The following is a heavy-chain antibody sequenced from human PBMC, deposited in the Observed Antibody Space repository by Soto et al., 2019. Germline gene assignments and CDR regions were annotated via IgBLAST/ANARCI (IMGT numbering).Heavy chain of an antibody. CDR2: IYYSGST. D-gene: IGHD2-8*01. V-gene: IGHV4-39*01. CDR3: ARVLMVYARGFGYHHYYMDV. Sequence: SETLSLTCTVSGGSISSSSYYWGWIRQPPGKGLEWIGSIYYSGSTYYNPSLKSRVTISVDTSKNQFSLKLSSVTAADTAVYFCARVLMVYARGFGYHHYYMDVWGKGTTVTVS. CDR1: GGSISSSSYY. J-gene: IGHJ6*03.